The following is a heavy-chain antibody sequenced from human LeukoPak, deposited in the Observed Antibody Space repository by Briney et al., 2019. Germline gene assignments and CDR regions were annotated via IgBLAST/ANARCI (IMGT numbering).Heavy chain of an antibody. V-gene: IGHV4-39*02. CDR1: GGSISSSSYY. CDR2: IYYSGST. CDR3: ARDPYLVRGATYYYYYMDV. J-gene: IGHJ6*03. D-gene: IGHD3-10*01. Sequence: KPSETLSLTCTVSGGSISSSSYYWGWIRQPPGKGLEWIGSIYYSGSTYYNPSLKSRFTISVDTSKNQFSLKLSSVTAADTAVYYCARDPYLVRGATYYYYYMDVWGKGTTVTVSS.